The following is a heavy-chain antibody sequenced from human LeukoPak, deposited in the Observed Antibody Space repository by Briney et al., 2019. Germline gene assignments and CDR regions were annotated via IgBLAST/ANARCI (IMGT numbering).Heavy chain of an antibody. J-gene: IGHJ3*02. Sequence: GGSLRLSCAASALTFSNYSMNWVRQAPGKGLEWVSYISSSSRTIYYADSVKGRFTISRDNAKNSLYLQMNSLRAEDTAAYYCARSWDRYVFEIWGQGTMVTVSS. V-gene: IGHV3-48*01. D-gene: IGHD1-26*01. CDR2: ISSSSRTI. CDR1: ALTFSNYS. CDR3: ARSWDRYVFEI.